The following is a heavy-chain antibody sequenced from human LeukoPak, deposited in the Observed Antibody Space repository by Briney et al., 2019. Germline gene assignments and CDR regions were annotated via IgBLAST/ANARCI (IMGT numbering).Heavy chain of an antibody. CDR3: ARTASYGGKGHFDY. V-gene: IGHV4-4*07. D-gene: IGHD4-23*01. CDR1: AGSISSYY. Sequence: SETLSLTCTVSAGSISSYYWSWIRQPAGKGLEWIGRIDKSGRTNYNPTLKSRATMSVDTSKNQFSLKLSSVTAADTAVYYCARTASYGGKGHFDYWGQGTLVTVSS. J-gene: IGHJ4*02. CDR2: IDKSGRT.